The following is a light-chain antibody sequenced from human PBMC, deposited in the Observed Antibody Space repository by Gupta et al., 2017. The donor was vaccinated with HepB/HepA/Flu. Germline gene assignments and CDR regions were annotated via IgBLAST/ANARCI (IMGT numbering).Light chain of an antibody. CDR3: QQSYRTPST. V-gene: IGKV1-39*01. J-gene: IGKJ1*01. Sequence: DRVTITCRASQSISKNLNWYQQKPGKVPKVLIYAASTLQSGVPSRFSGSGSGTDFTLTISSLQPEDFATFYCQQSYRTPSTFGQGTKVEIK. CDR2: AAS. CDR1: QSISKN.